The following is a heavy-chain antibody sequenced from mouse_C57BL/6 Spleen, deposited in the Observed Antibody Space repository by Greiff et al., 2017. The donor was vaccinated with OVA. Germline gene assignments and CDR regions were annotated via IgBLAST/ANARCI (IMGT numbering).Heavy chain of an antibody. Sequence: VMLVESGPGLVQPSQSLSITCTVSGFSLTSYGVHWVRQSPGKGLEWLGVIWSGGSTDYNAAFISRLSISKDNSKSQVFFKMNSLQADDTAIYYCARGIYDGYRWYFDVWGTGTTVTVSS. V-gene: IGHV2-2*01. D-gene: IGHD2-3*01. CDR3: ARGIYDGYRWYFDV. J-gene: IGHJ1*03. CDR1: GFSLTSYG. CDR2: IWSGGST.